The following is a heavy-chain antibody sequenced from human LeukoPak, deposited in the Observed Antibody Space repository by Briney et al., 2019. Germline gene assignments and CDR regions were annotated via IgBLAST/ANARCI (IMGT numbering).Heavy chain of an antibody. D-gene: IGHD3-22*01. CDR1: GGSISSSNW. CDR2: IYHSGST. CDR3: ARAGYYYDSSRAFDI. J-gene: IGHJ3*02. Sequence: SETLSLTCAVSGGSISSSNWWSWVRQPPGKGLEWIGEIYHSGSTNYNPSLKSRVTMSVDTSKNQFSLKLSSVTAADTAVYYCARAGYYYDSSRAFDIWGQGTMVTVSS. V-gene: IGHV4-4*02.